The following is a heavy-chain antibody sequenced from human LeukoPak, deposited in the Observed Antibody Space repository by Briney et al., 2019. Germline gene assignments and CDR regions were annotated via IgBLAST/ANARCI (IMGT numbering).Heavy chain of an antibody. J-gene: IGHJ4*02. V-gene: IGHV4-34*01. Sequence: SETLSLTCTVYGGSFSGYYWSWIRQPPGNGLEWIGDIDNSRSTNHNPSLKSRVTISVDTSKNHFSLKLSSVTATDTAVYYCARGSGSFLNCWGQGTLVTVSS. CDR2: IDNSRST. CDR1: GGSFSGYY. CDR3: ARGSGSFLNC. D-gene: IGHD1-26*01.